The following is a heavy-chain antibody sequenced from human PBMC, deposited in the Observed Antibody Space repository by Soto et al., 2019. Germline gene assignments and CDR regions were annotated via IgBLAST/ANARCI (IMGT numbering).Heavy chain of an antibody. CDR2: IYYSGST. CDR3: ARHAWIGGPNWFDP. V-gene: IGHV4-30-4*01. D-gene: IGHD5-12*01. Sequence: SETLSLTCTVSGGSISSGDYYWSWVRQPPGKGLEWIGYIYYSGSTYYNPSLKSRVTISVDTSKNQFSLKLSSVTAADTAVYYCARHAWIGGPNWFDPWGQGTLVTVST. CDR1: GGSISSGDYY. J-gene: IGHJ5*02.